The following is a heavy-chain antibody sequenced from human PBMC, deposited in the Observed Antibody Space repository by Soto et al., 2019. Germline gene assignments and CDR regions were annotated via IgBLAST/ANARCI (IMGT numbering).Heavy chain of an antibody. CDR2: ISAYNGNT. D-gene: IGHD2-2*01. J-gene: IGHJ6*02. Sequence: SVKVSCKSSGYTLTSYGISWVRQAPGQGLEWMGWISAYNGNTNYAQKLQGRVTMTTDTSTSTAYMELRSLRSDDTAVYYCARDQSCSSNSCYCAIRYYYEYGIEVWG. CDR3: ARDQSCSSNSCYCAIRYYYEYGIEV. V-gene: IGHV1-18*04. CDR1: GYTLTSYG.